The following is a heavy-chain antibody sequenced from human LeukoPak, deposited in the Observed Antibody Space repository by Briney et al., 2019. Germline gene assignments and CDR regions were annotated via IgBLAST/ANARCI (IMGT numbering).Heavy chain of an antibody. Sequence: ESGGSLRLSCAASGFTFSSYAMNWVRQAPGKGLEWVSTISNTGDSTFYVDSVKGRFAISRDNSKNTLYLQMNSLRAEDTAIYYCAKRGAGRYYYGMDVWGQGTTVTVSS. CDR1: GFTFSSYA. D-gene: IGHD3-10*01. V-gene: IGHV3-23*01. CDR2: ISNTGDST. CDR3: AKRGAGRYYYGMDV. J-gene: IGHJ6*02.